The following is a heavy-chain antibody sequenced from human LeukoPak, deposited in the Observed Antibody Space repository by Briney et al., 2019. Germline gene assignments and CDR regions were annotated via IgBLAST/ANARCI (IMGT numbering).Heavy chain of an antibody. CDR2: IIPIFGTA. V-gene: IGHV1-69*05. CDR3: ASYYYDSSGYYYPFDY. CDR1: GGTFSSYA. J-gene: IGHJ4*02. D-gene: IGHD3-22*01. Sequence: SVKVSCKASGGTFSSYAISWVRQAPGQGLEWMGGIIPIFGTANYAQKFQGRVTITTDESTSTAYMELSSLRSEDTAVYYCASYYYDSSGYYYPFDYWGQGTLVTVSS.